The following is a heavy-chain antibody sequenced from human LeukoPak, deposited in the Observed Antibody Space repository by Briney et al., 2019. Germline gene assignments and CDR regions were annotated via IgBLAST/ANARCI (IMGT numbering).Heavy chain of an antibody. D-gene: IGHD3-3*01. V-gene: IGHV3-23*01. Sequence: GGSLRLSCAASGFTFSNYAMSWVRQAPGKGLEWVSAISGRGDKTYSADSVKGRVTISRDNSKNTLYLQMNSLRAEDTAVYYCARDLRFLEWLHIYYWGQGTLVTVSS. CDR3: ARDLRFLEWLHIYY. CDR2: ISGRGDKT. CDR1: GFTFSNYA. J-gene: IGHJ4*02.